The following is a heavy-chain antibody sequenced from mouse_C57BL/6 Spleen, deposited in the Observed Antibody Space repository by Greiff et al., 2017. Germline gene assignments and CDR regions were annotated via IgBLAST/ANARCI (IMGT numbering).Heavy chain of an antibody. CDR3: TRYPGNYYAMDY. D-gene: IGHD4-1*01. CDR2: ISSGGDYI. J-gene: IGHJ4*01. Sequence: DVKVEESGEGLVKPGGSLKLSCAASGFTFSSYAMSWVRQTPEKRLEWVAYISSGGDYIYYADTVKGRFTISRDNARNTLYLQMSSLKSEDTAMYYCTRYPGNYYAMDYWGQGTSVTVSS. CDR1: GFTFSSYA. V-gene: IGHV5-9-1*02.